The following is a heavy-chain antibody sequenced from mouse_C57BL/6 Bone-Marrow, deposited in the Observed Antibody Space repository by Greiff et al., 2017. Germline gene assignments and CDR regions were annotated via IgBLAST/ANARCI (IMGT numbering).Heavy chain of an antibody. Sequence: VKVVESGPELVKPGASVKLSCKASGYTFTSYDINWVKQRPGQGLEWIGWIYPGDGSTKYNEKFKGKATLTVDTSSSTAYMKLRSLTSDDSAVYFCARTGYWDWFAYWGQGTLVTVSA. V-gene: IGHV1-85*01. J-gene: IGHJ3*01. CDR3: ARTGYWDWFAY. CDR2: IYPGDGST. CDR1: GYTFTSYD. D-gene: IGHD4-1*01.